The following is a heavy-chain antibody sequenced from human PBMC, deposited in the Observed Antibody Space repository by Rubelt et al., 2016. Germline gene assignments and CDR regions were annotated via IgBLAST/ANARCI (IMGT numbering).Heavy chain of an antibody. V-gene: IGHV3-72*01. J-gene: IGHJ4*02. CDR1: TGGDHY. Sequence: TGGDHYMDWVRQAPGKGMEWVGRFRKKANSYTTEYAASVKGRFTISRDDSKNSVSVQMNSLKTEDTAVYFCTRPNSDYWGQGTLVTVSS. CDR3: TRPNSDY. CDR2: FRKKANSYTT.